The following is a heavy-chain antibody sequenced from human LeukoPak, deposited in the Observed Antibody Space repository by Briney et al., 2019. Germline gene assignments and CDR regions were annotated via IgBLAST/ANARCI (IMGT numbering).Heavy chain of an antibody. CDR1: GGSISSGDYY. J-gene: IGHJ4*02. CDR2: IYYSGST. CDR3: ARGRNYYDSSGYRLNYFDY. D-gene: IGHD3-22*01. Sequence: SQTLSLTCTVSGGSISSGDYYWSWIRQPPGKGLEWIGYIYYSGSTYYNPSLKSRVTISVDTSKNQFSLKLSSVTAADTAVYYCARGRNYYDSSGYRLNYFDYWGQGTLVTASS. V-gene: IGHV4-30-4*01.